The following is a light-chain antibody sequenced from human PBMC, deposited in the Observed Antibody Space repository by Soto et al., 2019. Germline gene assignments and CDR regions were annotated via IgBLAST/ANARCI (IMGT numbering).Light chain of an antibody. CDR2: EIS. CDR3: SSYTSRGTLV. Sequence: QSVLTQPASVSGSPGQSITISCTGTSSDVGGYKYVSWYQQHPGKAPKVMIYEISNRPSGVSNRFSGSKSGNTASLTITGLQSDDDADYYCSSYTSRGTLVFGGGTQLTVL. V-gene: IGLV2-14*01. J-gene: IGLJ3*02. CDR1: SSDVGGYKY.